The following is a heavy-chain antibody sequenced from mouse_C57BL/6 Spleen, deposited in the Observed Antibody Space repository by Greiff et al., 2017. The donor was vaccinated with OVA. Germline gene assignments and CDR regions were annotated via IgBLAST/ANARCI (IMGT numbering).Heavy chain of an antibody. CDR3: TRKDYAGAMDY. Sequence: VQLQQSGTVLARPGASVKMSCKTSGYTFTSYWMHWVKQRPVQGLEWIGAIYPANSDTSYNQKFKGKAKLTAVTSASTAYMDLSSLTNEDSAVYYWTRKDYAGAMDYWGQGTSVTVSS. CDR1: GYTFTSYW. D-gene: IGHD1-1*01. J-gene: IGHJ4*01. V-gene: IGHV1-5*01. CDR2: IYPANSDT.